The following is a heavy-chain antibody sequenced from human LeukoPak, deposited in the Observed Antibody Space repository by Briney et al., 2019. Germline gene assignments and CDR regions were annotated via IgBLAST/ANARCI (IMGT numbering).Heavy chain of an antibody. J-gene: IGHJ4*02. V-gene: IGHV3-21*01. D-gene: IGHD4-11*01. CDR1: GFTFSSYW. CDR2: ISTSATYT. Sequence: PGGSLRLSCAASGFTFSSYWMSWVRQAPMKGLEWVSSISTSATYTYYADSVKGRFSVSRDNAKNSLYLQMNSLRAEDTAVYFCARDLEDYNNYGEMAIWGQGTLVTVSS. CDR3: ARDLEDYNNYGEMAI.